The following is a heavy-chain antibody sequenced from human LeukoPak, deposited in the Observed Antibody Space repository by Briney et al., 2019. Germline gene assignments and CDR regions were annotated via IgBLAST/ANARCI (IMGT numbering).Heavy chain of an antibody. CDR2: YDPEEDAT. D-gene: IGHD1-1*01. Sequence: KVSCKVCGYTLSDLSIHWVRQAPGKGLEWMGGYDPEEDATIYAQKFQDRVIMTKDTSADTAYMELSSLQSEDTAVYYCATDPPESGTYYGLAVWGQGTTVTVSS. CDR3: ATDPPESGTYYGLAV. J-gene: IGHJ6*02. CDR1: GYTLSDLS. V-gene: IGHV1-24*01.